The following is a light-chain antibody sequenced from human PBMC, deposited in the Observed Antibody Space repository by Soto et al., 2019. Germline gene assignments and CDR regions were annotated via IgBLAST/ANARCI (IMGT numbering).Light chain of an antibody. CDR2: AAS. V-gene: IGKV1-39*01. J-gene: IGKJ2*01. CDR3: QQSYSTPYT. Sequence: DIQMTQSPSSLSASVGDRVTITCRASQSISSYLNWYQQKPGKAPKLLIYAASSLQSGVPSRFSGSGSGTELTLTISSLQPEDFVTYYCQQSYSTPYTFGQGTKLEIK. CDR1: QSISSY.